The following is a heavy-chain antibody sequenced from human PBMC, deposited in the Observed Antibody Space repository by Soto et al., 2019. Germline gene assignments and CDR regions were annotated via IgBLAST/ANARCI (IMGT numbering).Heavy chain of an antibody. CDR2: IYYSGST. Sequence: SFTCIVTASSISSISYSWGWIRQPPGKGLEWIGSIYYSGSTYYNPSLKSRVTISVDTSKNQFSLKLSSVTAADTAVYYCARLTGTTIDYWGQGTLVTVS. CDR1: ASSISSISYS. CDR3: ARLTGTTIDY. V-gene: IGHV4-39*01. J-gene: IGHJ4*02. D-gene: IGHD1-20*01.